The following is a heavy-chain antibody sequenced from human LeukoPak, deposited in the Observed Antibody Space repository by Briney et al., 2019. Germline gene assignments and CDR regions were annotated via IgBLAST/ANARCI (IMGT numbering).Heavy chain of an antibody. V-gene: IGHV1-46*01. CDR3: ARDFHDSSGPPRNFQH. Sequence: ASVKVSCKASGYTFTSHYMHWVRQAPGQGLEWMGIINPSGGSTSYAQKFQGRITMTRDTSTSTVYMELSSLRSEDTAVYYCARDFHDSSGPPRNFQHWGQGTLVTVSS. D-gene: IGHD3-22*01. CDR2: INPSGGST. J-gene: IGHJ1*01. CDR1: GYTFTSHY.